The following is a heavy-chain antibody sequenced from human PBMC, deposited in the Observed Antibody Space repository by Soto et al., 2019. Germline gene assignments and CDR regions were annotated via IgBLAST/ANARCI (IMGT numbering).Heavy chain of an antibody. CDR2: INPSGGST. CDR3: ARDQGTAMVPDAFDI. V-gene: IGHV1-46*03. J-gene: IGHJ3*02. CDR1: GYTFTSYY. Sequence: ASVKVSCKASGYTFTSYYMHWVRQAPGQGLEWMGIINPSGGSTSYAQKFQGRVTMTRDTSTSTVYMELSSLRSEDTAVYYCARDQGTAMVPDAFDIWGQGTMVTVSS. D-gene: IGHD5-18*01.